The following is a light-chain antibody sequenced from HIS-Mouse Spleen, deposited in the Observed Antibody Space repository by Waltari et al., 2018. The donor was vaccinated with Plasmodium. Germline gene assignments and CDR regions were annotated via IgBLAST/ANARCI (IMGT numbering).Light chain of an antibody. CDR3: QQSYSTPQLT. Sequence: DIQMTQSPSSVSASVGDRVTLTCRASQGLSSWLAWYQQKPGKAPKLLIYAASSLQSGVPSRFSGSGSGTDFTLTISSLQPEDFATYYCQQSYSTPQLTFGGGTKVEIK. V-gene: IGKV1-12*01. CDR2: AAS. J-gene: IGKJ4*01. CDR1: QGLSSW.